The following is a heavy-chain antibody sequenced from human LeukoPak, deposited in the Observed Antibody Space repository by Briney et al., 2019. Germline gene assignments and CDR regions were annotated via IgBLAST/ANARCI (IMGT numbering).Heavy chain of an antibody. J-gene: IGHJ6*04. Sequence: KPGGSLRLSCAASGFTFSSYSMNWVRQAPGKGLEWVSSISSSSSYIYYADSVKGRFTISRDNAKNSLYLQMNSLRAEDTAVYYCARAAAAADQYYYYAMDAWGKGTTVTVSS. CDR1: GFTFSSYS. CDR2: ISSSSSYI. D-gene: IGHD6-13*01. V-gene: IGHV3-21*01. CDR3: ARAAAAADQYYYYAMDA.